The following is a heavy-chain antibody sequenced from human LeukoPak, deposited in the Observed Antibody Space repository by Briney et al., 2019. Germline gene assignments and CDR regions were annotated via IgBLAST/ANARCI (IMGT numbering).Heavy chain of an antibody. V-gene: IGHV4-34*01. D-gene: IGHD6-13*01. CDR2: INHSGST. CDR3: ARPRGSSRFSWYFDY. CDR1: GGSFSGYY. J-gene: IGHJ4*02. Sequence: SETLSLTCAVYGGSFSGYYWSWIRQPPGKGLEWIGEINHSGSTNYNPSLKSRVTISVDTSKNQFSLKLSSVTAADTAVYYCARPRGSSRFSWYFDYWGQGTLVTVSS.